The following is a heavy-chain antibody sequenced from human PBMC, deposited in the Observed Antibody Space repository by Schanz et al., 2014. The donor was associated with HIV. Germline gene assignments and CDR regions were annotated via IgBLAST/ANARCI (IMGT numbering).Heavy chain of an antibody. Sequence: VQLLESGGGLVQPGGSLRLSCAASGFTFSSYAMTWVRQAPGKGLEWVAVISYDGTKKHYADSVKGRFTISRDNSKNSLSLLIKSLRAEDAAVYYCAKDRNYYESKYRGKGNYYYYYGMDVWGQGTTVTVSS. CDR3: AKDRNYYESKYRGKGNYYYYYGMDV. J-gene: IGHJ6*02. CDR1: GFTFSSYA. D-gene: IGHD3-22*01. CDR2: ISYDGTKK. V-gene: IGHV3-30*18.